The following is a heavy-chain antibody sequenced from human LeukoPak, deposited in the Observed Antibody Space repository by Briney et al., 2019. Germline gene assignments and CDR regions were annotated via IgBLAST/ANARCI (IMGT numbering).Heavy chain of an antibody. V-gene: IGHV1-24*01. CDR2: FDPEDGET. J-gene: IGHJ4*02. D-gene: IGHD3-22*01. Sequence: ASVKVSCKVSGYTLTELSMHLVRQAPGKGLEWMGGFDPEDGETIYAQKFQGRVTMTEDTSTDTAYMELSSLRSEDTAVYYCATSKAKYYYDSSGYLDDYWGQGTLVTVSS. CDR3: ATSKAKYYYDSSGYLDDY. CDR1: GYTLTELS.